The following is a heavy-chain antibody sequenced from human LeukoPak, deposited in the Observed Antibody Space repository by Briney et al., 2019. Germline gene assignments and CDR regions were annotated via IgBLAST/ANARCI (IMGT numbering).Heavy chain of an antibody. J-gene: IGHJ4*02. V-gene: IGHV3-30*18. CDR1: GFTFSSYG. CDR3: AKGHSLKTTVVTPGEDY. Sequence: PGGSLRLSCAASGFTFSSYGMHWVRQAPGKGLEWVAVISYDGSNKYYADSVKGRFTISRDNSKNTLYLQMNSLRAEDTAVYYCAKGHSLKTTVVTPGEDYWGQGTLVTVSS. CDR2: ISYDGSNK. D-gene: IGHD4-23*01.